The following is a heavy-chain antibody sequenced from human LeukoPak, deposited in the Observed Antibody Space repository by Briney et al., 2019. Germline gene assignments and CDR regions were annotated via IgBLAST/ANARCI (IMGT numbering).Heavy chain of an antibody. Sequence: GGSLRLSCAASGFTFSDYYMSWIRQAPGKGLEWVSYISSSGSTIYYADSVKGRFTISRDNAKNSLYLQMNSLRAEDTAVYYCARARGYSGYEANWFDPWGQGTLVTVSS. D-gene: IGHD5-12*01. CDR1: GFTFSDYY. V-gene: IGHV3-11*01. CDR3: ARARGYSGYEANWFDP. J-gene: IGHJ5*02. CDR2: ISSSGSTI.